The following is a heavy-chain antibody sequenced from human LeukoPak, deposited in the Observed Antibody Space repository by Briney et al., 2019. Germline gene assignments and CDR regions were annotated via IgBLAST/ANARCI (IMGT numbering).Heavy chain of an antibody. V-gene: IGHV4-39*01. D-gene: IGHD3-10*01. CDR1: DDAISTTAYY. J-gene: IGHJ4*02. CDR3: ARHFRFIGFGELLAFDT. CDR2: IFYNGDT. Sequence: SETLSLTCSVSDDAISTTAYYWGWVRQSPGKGLEWIGSIFYNGDTYYDPSLKSRISISIDTSKNQFSLNLNSMTAADSGVYYCARHFRFIGFGELLAFDTWGQGTRVIVSS.